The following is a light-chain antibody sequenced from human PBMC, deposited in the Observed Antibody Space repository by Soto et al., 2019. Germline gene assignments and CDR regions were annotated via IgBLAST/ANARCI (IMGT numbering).Light chain of an antibody. CDR1: QSVSSTY. CDR2: GAS. CDR3: QQYVRSPWT. Sequence: IVLTPSPGTLSLSPGERATLSCRASQSVSSTYLAWYQQKPGQAPRLLIYGASTRATGIPDRFSGSGSGTDFTLTISRLEPEDFAVYYCQQYVRSPWTFGQGTKVDIK. J-gene: IGKJ1*01. V-gene: IGKV3-20*01.